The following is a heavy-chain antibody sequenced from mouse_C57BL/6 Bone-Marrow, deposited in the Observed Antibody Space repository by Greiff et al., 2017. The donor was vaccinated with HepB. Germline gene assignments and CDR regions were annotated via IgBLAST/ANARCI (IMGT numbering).Heavy chain of an antibody. J-gene: IGHJ4*01. CDR1: GYTFTSYW. CDR3: ARLEDYYGSLSGAMDY. CDR2: IDPSDSET. V-gene: IGHV1-52*01. D-gene: IGHD1-1*01. Sequence: QVQLQQPGAELVRPGSSVKLSCKASGYTFTSYWMHWVKQRPIQGLEWIGNIDPSDSETHYNQKFKDKATLTVDKSSSTAYMQLSSLTSEDSAVYYCARLEDYYGSLSGAMDYWGQGTSVTVSS.